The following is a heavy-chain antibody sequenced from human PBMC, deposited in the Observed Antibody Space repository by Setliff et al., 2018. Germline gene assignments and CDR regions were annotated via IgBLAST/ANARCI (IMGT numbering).Heavy chain of an antibody. CDR3: ARGGGSYRAGNSRPTYWFDP. CDR1: GYTFTGYY. D-gene: IGHD2-21*01. J-gene: IGHJ5*02. V-gene: IGHV1-2*02. Sequence: ASVKVSCKASGYTFTGYYMHWVRQAPGQGLEWMGWINPNSGGTNYAQKFQGRVTMTRDTSISTAYMELSRLTSDDTAIYYCARGGGSYRAGNSRPTYWFDPWGQGTLVTVSS. CDR2: INPNSGGT.